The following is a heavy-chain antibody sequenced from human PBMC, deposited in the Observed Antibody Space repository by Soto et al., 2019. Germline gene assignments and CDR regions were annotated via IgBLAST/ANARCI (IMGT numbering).Heavy chain of an antibody. CDR1: GASISGFY. CDR3: VRDGTKTLRDWVDP. Sequence: SETLCLTCTVSGASISGFYWSWIRKSAGKGLEWIGRIYATGTTDYNPSLKSRVMMSVDTSKKQFSLKLRSVTAADTAVYYCVRDGTKTLRDWVDPWGQG. CDR2: IYATGTT. J-gene: IGHJ5*02. D-gene: IGHD1-1*01. V-gene: IGHV4-4*07.